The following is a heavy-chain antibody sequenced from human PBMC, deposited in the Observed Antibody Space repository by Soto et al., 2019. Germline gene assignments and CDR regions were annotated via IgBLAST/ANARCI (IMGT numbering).Heavy chain of an antibody. Sequence: PGGSLRLSCAASGFTVSSYWMHWVRQAPGKVLVWVSLIKTDGSSTKYADSVKGRFTISRDNAKNTLYLQMNSLRAEDTTVYYWVRTPYWGQGITVTV. J-gene: IGHJ3*01. V-gene: IGHV3-74*03. CDR3: VRTPY. CDR1: GFTVSSYW. CDR2: IKTDGSST.